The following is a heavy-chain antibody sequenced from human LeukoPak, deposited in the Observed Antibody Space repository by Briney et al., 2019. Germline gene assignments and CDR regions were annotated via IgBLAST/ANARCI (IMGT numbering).Heavy chain of an antibody. CDR2: INPNSGGT. D-gene: IGHD3-22*01. V-gene: IGHV1-2*02. CDR3: AGVRDYDSSGYHPMDV. CDR1: GYTFTGYY. J-gene: IGHJ6*03. Sequence: ASVKVSCKXSGYTFTGYYMHWVRQAPGQGLEWMGWINPNSGGTNYSQKFQGRVTMTRDTSISTAYMELSRLRSDDTAVYYCAGVRDYDSSGYHPMDVWGTGTTVTVSS.